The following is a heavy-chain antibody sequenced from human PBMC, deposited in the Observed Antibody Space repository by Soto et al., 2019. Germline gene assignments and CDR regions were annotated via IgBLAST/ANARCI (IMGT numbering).Heavy chain of an antibody. Sequence: SETLSLTCTVSGGSISSGDYYWSWIRQPPGKGLEWIGYIYYSGSTYYNPSLKSRVTISVDTSKNQFSLKLSSVTAADTAVYYCARGVRYFDWLPASDYWGQGTLVTVSS. CDR3: ARGVRYFDWLPASDY. CDR1: GGSISSGDYY. D-gene: IGHD3-9*01. V-gene: IGHV4-30-4*02. CDR2: IYYSGST. J-gene: IGHJ4*02.